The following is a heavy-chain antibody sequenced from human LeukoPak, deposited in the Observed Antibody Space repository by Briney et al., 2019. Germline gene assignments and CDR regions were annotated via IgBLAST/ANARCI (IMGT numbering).Heavy chain of an antibody. CDR2: INSDGSST. Sequence: GGSLRLSCVASEFTFSNYWMHWVRQAPGKGPVWVSRINSDGSSTIYADSVKGRFTISRDNAKNTLSLQMNSLRAEDTAVYYCAKGGKWDVTPFDYWGRGTLVTVSS. CDR3: AKGGKWDVTPFDY. V-gene: IGHV3-74*01. J-gene: IGHJ4*02. CDR1: EFTFSNYW. D-gene: IGHD1-26*01.